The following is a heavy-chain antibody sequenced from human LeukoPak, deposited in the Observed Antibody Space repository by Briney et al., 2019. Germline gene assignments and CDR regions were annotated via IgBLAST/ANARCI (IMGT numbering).Heavy chain of an antibody. CDR2: ISSSSSYI. D-gene: IGHD5-12*01. Sequence: GGSLRLSCAASGFPFSSYAMSWVRQAPGKGLEWVSSISSSSSYIYYADSVKGRFTISRHNAKNSLFLQMDSLRAEDTAVYYCARTEWLRSGYYFDYWGQGTLVTVSS. J-gene: IGHJ4*02. CDR1: GFPFSSYA. CDR3: ARTEWLRSGYYFDY. V-gene: IGHV3-21*01.